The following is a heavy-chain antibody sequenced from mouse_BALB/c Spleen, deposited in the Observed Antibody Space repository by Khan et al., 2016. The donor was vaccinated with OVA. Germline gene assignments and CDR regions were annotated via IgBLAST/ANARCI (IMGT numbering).Heavy chain of an antibody. J-gene: IGHJ4*01. CDR2: INYSGST. V-gene: IGHV3-2*02. Sequence: EVQLVESGPGLVKPSQSLSLTCTVTSYSITSDYAWNWIRQFPGNKLEWMGYINYSGSTNYNPALKSRISITRDTSKNQFFLQLNSVTTADTATYYCARDGSRYNYAMDYWGQGTSVTVSS. D-gene: IGHD2-3*01. CDR1: SYSITSDYA. CDR3: ARDGSRYNYAMDY.